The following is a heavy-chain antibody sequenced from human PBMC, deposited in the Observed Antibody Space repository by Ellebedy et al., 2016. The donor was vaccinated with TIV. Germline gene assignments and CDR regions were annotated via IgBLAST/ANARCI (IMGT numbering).Heavy chain of an antibody. CDR1: GFTFSSYW. CDR2: INSDGSIT. D-gene: IGHD4-23*01. CDR3: AKEDGGHSQVDF. V-gene: IGHV3-74*01. J-gene: IGHJ4*02. Sequence: GESLKISXAASGFTFSSYWIHWVRQAPGKGLVWLSPINSDGSITLYADSVQGRFTMSRDNAKNMVYLQMNSLRGEDTAVYYCAKEDGGHSQVDFWGQGTLVTVSS.